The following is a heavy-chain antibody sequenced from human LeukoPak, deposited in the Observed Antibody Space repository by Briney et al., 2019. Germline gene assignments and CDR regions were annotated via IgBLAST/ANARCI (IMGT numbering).Heavy chain of an antibody. CDR3: ARVRGDRDFYLDY. V-gene: IGHV4-61*02. Sequence: SETLSLTCTVSGGSISSGSYYWSWIRQPAGKGLEWIGRIYTSGSTNYNPSLKSRVTISVDTSKNQFSLKLSSVTAADTAVYYCARVRGDRDFYLDYWGQGTLVTVSS. D-gene: IGHD2-21*02. J-gene: IGHJ4*02. CDR2: IYTSGST. CDR1: GGSISSGSYY.